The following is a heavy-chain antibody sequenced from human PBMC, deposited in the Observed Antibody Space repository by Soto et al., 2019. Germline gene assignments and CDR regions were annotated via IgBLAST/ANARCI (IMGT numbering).Heavy chain of an antibody. D-gene: IGHD1-26*01. Sequence: QVQLVESGGGVVRPGRSLRLSCVTSQFTFSDYAMHWVRQAPGKGLEWVAGISHHGDKKYYVDSVKGRFTISRDNSKKTVYLHLNSLRVEDTAVYYCAKEWVGGSDKTYFDYWGQGTLVIVSS. J-gene: IGHJ4*02. V-gene: IGHV3-30*18. CDR2: ISHHGDKK. CDR1: QFTFSDYA. CDR3: AKEWVGGSDKTYFDY.